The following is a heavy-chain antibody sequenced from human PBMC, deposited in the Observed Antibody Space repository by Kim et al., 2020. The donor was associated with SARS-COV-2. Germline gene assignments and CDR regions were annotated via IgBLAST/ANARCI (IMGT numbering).Heavy chain of an antibody. D-gene: IGHD3-10*01. Sequence: SETLSLTCAVYGGSFSGYYWSWIRQPPGKGLEWIGEINHSGSTNYNPSLKSRVTISVDTSKNQFSLKLSSVTAADTAVYYCARPLDMVRGANPFDYWGQGTLVTVSS. CDR2: INHSGST. CDR1: GGSFSGYY. CDR3: ARPLDMVRGANPFDY. V-gene: IGHV4-34*01. J-gene: IGHJ4*02.